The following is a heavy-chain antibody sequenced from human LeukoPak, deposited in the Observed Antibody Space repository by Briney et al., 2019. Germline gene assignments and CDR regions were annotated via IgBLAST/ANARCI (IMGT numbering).Heavy chain of an antibody. Sequence: GGSLRLSCAASGFTFSSYAMSWVRQAPGKGLEWVSAISGSGGSTYYADSVKGRFTISRDNSKNTLYLQMNSLRAEDTAVYYCAKALRSGDIVVVVAATLHFDYWGQGTLVTVSS. D-gene: IGHD2-15*01. CDR1: GFTFSSYA. J-gene: IGHJ4*02. CDR3: AKALRSGDIVVVVAATLHFDY. CDR2: ISGSGGST. V-gene: IGHV3-23*01.